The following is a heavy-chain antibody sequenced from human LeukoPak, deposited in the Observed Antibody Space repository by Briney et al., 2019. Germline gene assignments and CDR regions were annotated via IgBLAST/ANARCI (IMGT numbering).Heavy chain of an antibody. D-gene: IGHD5-18*01. Sequence: PGGSLRLSCAASGFTFSSYWMSWVRQAAGKGLEWVANIKEDGTAKFYVDSVKGRFTISRDNAKNSLYLQMNSLRAENMAVYYCARDRWGYSYGGDWGQGTLVTVSS. V-gene: IGHV3-7*01. CDR1: GFTFSSYW. CDR2: IKEDGTAK. CDR3: ARDRWGYSYGGD. J-gene: IGHJ4*02.